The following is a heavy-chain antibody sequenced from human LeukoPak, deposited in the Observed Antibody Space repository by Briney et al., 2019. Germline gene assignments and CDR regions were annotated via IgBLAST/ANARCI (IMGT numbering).Heavy chain of an antibody. Sequence: TRGSLRLSCVASGFAFSSVAMSWVRQAPGRGLGWVSGLTGSGSTYHADSVKGRFTISRDNSKNTLSLQMNSLRAEDTAVYYCAKMKGWRLYDYCMDVWGKGTTVTVSS. CDR3: AKMKGWRLYDYCMDV. CDR2: LTGSGST. D-gene: IGHD2-15*01. V-gene: IGHV3-23*01. CDR1: GFAFSSVA. J-gene: IGHJ6*03.